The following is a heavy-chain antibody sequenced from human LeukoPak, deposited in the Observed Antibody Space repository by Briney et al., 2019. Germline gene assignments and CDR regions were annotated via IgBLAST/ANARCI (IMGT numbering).Heavy chain of an antibody. J-gene: IGHJ4*02. D-gene: IGHD2-2*01. CDR3: ARDSALRCSSTSCYFDY. V-gene: IGHV1-69*04. Sequence: ASVKVSCKASGGTFSSYSISWVRQAPGQGPEWLGRITPNLAITAYAQKFRGRVTLTADKSTSTVYMELGSLTSEDTAAYYCARDSALRCSSTSCYFDYWGQGTLVTVSS. CDR1: GGTFSSYS. CDR2: ITPNLAIT.